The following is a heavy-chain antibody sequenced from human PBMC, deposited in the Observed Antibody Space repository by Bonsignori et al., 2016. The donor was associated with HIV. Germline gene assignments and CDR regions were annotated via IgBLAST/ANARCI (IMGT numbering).Heavy chain of an antibody. D-gene: IGHD2-15*01. CDR3: TTGILVFDPQYCSGGSCYDNYYYMDV. CDR1: GFTFSNAW. Sequence: GGSLRLSCAASGFTFSNAWMSWVRQAPGKGLEWVGRIKSKTGGGTTDYAAPVKGRFTISRDDSKNTLYLQMNSLKTEDTAVYYCTTGILVFDPQYCSGGSCYDNYYYMDVWGKGTTVTVSS. J-gene: IGHJ6*03. CDR2: IKSKTGGGTT. V-gene: IGHV3-15*01.